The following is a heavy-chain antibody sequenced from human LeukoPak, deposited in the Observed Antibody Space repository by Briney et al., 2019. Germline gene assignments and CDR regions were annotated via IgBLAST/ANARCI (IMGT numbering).Heavy chain of an antibody. Sequence: GASVKVSCKASGYTFTNYGINWVRQAPGQGLEWMGWISGYNGNTNYAQTFQGRVTMTTDTSTTTAYMELRSLRSDDTAVYYCARSPSSRYWGQGTLVTVSS. CDR1: GYTFTNYG. CDR2: ISGYNGNT. J-gene: IGHJ4*02. V-gene: IGHV1-18*01. CDR3: ARSPSSRY. D-gene: IGHD6-19*01.